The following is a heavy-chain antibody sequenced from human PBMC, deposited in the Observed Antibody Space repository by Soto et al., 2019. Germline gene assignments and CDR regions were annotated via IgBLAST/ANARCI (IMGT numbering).Heavy chain of an antibody. CDR2: ISGPGDST. D-gene: IGHD5-18*01. CDR1: GFSFSNYADYA. J-gene: IGHJ4*02. Sequence: DVQLLESGGGLVQPGGSLRLSCAASGFSFSNYADYAMSWVRQAPGKGLEWVSVISGPGDSTYYADSVKGHFTISRDNSNNTLYLQMNSLRAEDTAVYYCAKAQSAYRYGFYDYWGQGTLVTVSS. V-gene: IGHV3-23*01. CDR3: AKAQSAYRYGFYDY.